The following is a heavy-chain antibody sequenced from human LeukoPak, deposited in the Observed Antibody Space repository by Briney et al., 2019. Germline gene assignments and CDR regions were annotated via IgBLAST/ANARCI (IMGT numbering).Heavy chain of an antibody. CDR2: INHSGST. J-gene: IGHJ4*02. CDR3: ARHRGIAAAGRRKGSDY. CDR1: GGSFSGYY. Sequence: PSETLSLTCAVYGGSFSGYYWSWIRQPPGKGLEWIGEINHSGSTNYNPSLKSRVTISVDTSKNQFSLKLSSVTAADTAVYYCARHRGIAAAGRRKGSDYWGQGTLVTVSS. V-gene: IGHV4-34*01. D-gene: IGHD6-13*01.